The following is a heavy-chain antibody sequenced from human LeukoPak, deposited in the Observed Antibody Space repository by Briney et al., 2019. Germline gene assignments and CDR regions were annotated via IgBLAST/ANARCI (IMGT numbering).Heavy chain of an antibody. Sequence: GGSLRLSCESSGFIFSNFWMSWVRQAPGKGLEWVANIREDGSEAYYVDFVKGRFTISRDNDKNSLHLQMNSLRVEDTAVYYCARVLYFRENSYAGPFDQWGQGTLVTVSS. CDR3: ARVLYFRENSYAGPFDQ. D-gene: IGHD5-18*01. CDR1: GFIFSNFW. V-gene: IGHV3-7*01. J-gene: IGHJ4*02. CDR2: IREDGSEA.